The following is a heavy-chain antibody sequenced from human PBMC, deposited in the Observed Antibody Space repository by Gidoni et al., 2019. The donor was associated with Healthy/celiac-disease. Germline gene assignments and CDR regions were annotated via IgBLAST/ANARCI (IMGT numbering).Heavy chain of an antibody. CDR2: ISGSGAST. J-gene: IGHJ3*02. D-gene: IGHD3-9*01. CDR1: GFTFSSDA. Sequence: EVQMLASGGGLVHPGGSLRVSCAASGFTFSSDAMSWVRQAPGTGLAWVSAISGSGASTYYADSVKGRFTISRDNSKNTLYLQMNSLRAEDTAVYYCAKDRYYDILTGYYGDVFDIWGQVTMVTVSS. CDR3: AKDRYYDILTGYYGDVFDI. V-gene: IGHV3-23*01.